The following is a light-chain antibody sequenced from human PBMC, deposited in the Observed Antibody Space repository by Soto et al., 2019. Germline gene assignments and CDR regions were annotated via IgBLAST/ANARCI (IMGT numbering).Light chain of an antibody. V-gene: IGKV1-39*01. CDR1: QSISNH. CDR2: AAS. CDR3: QQSYSSPPT. J-gene: IGKJ1*01. Sequence: DIQMTQSPSSLSASVEDRVIITCRASQSISNHLNWYQQKPGKAPKLLIFAASSLQSGVPSRFSGSISGPDFTLTISSLHPEDFATYYCQQSYSSPPTFGQGPKVEIK.